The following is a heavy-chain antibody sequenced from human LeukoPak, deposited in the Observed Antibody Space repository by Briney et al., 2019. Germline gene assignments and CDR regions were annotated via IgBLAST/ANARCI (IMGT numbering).Heavy chain of an antibody. CDR3: ARATRAVFDY. V-gene: IGHV4-61*02. CDR1: GGSISSGSYY. Sequence: PSETLSLTCTVSGGSISSGSYYWSWIRQPAGKGLEWIGRIYTSGSTNYNPSLKSRVTISVDTSKNQFSLKLSSVTAADTAVYYCARATRAVFDYWGQGTLVTVPS. J-gene: IGHJ4*02. CDR2: IYTSGST. D-gene: IGHD2-2*01.